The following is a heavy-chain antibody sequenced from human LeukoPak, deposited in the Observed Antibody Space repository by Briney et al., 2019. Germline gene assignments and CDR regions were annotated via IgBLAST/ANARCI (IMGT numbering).Heavy chain of an antibody. D-gene: IGHD2-2*03. CDR2: INHSGST. CDR3: ARGPGYSDY. CDR1: GGSISSGGYS. J-gene: IGHJ4*02. Sequence: SQTLSLTCAVSGGSISSGGYSWSWIRQPPGKGLEWIGEINHSGSTNYNPSLKSRVTISVDTSKNQFSLKLSSVTAADTAVYYCARGPGYSDYWGQGTLVTVSS. V-gene: IGHV4-30-2*01.